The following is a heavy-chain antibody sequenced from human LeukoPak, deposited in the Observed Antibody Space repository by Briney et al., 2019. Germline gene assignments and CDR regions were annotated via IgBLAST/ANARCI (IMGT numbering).Heavy chain of an antibody. Sequence: GGSLRLSCAASGFTFSSYSMNWVRQAPGKGVEWVSYISSSSSTIYYADSVKGRFTISRDNAKNSLYLQMNSLRAEDTAVYYCARGYSYGYAFDIWGQGTMVTVSS. CDR2: ISSSSSTI. D-gene: IGHD5-18*01. CDR1: GFTFSSYS. CDR3: ARGYSYGYAFDI. V-gene: IGHV3-48*01. J-gene: IGHJ3*02.